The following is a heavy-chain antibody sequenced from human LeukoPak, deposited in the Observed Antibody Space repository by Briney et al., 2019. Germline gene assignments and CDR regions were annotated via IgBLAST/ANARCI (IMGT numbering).Heavy chain of an antibody. CDR3: AKDCEWSFGWDY. CDR2: ISGSGGST. D-gene: IGHD3-3*01. Sequence: GGSLRLSCAASGFTFSRYAMSWVRQAPGKGLEWVSAISGSGGSTYYADSVKGRFTISRDNSKNTLYLQMNSLRAEDTAVYYCAKDCEWSFGWDYWGQGTLVTVSS. V-gene: IGHV3-23*01. J-gene: IGHJ4*02. CDR1: GFTFSRYA.